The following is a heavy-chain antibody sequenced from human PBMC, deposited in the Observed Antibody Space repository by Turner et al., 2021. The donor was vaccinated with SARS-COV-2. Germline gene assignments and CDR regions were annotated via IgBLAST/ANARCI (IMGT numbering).Heavy chain of an antibody. Sequence: QLQLQESGPGLLKPSETLSLTCTVSGGSITNINYQWGWVRQPPGKGPEWVGSIYYTGSTSYNPSLKSRLTISIYTPKNQFSLTLTSVTAADTAVYYCARVQVTIYGPYYFDYWGHGTLVPVSS. J-gene: IGHJ4*01. V-gene: IGHV4-39*01. CDR1: GGSITNINYQ. CDR3: ARVQVTIYGPYYFDY. D-gene: IGHD3-3*01. CDR2: IYYTGST.